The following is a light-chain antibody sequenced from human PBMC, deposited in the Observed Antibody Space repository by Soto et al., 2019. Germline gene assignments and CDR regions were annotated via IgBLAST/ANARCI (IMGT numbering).Light chain of an antibody. J-gene: IGKJ4*01. CDR1: QSVSSNY. Sequence: EVVLTQSPGTLSLSPGERATLSCRASQSVSSNYLAWYQQKPGQAPRLLIYGVSTRATGIPDRFSGSGSGTGFSLTISRLEPEDFAMYYCQQYFTSPLTFGGGTKVDSK. V-gene: IGKV3-20*01. CDR2: GVS. CDR3: QQYFTSPLT.